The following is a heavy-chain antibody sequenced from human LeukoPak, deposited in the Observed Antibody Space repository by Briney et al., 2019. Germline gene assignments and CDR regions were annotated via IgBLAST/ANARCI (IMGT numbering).Heavy chain of an antibody. CDR3: ARQDGRALYYFDY. J-gene: IGHJ4*02. Sequence: GESLQTSCKASAYSFTSYWIGWVRQMPGKGLKWMGIIYPGDSDTRNSPSFPGQVTISADKSTSTAYLQWSSLKASDTAMYYCARQDGRALYYFDYWGQGALVTVSS. V-gene: IGHV5-51*01. CDR2: IYPGDSDT. CDR1: AYSFTSYW. D-gene: IGHD5-24*01.